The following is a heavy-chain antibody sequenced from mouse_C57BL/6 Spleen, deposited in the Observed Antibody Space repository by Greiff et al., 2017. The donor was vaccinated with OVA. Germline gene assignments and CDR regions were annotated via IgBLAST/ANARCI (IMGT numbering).Heavy chain of an antibody. CDR1: GFTFSDYY. V-gene: IGHV5-16*01. Sequence: DVKLVESEGGLVQPGSSMKLSCTASGFTFSDYYMAWVRQVPEKGLEWVANINYDGSSTYYLDSLKSRFIISRDNAKNILYLQMSSLKSEDTATYYCARDTGGLLSMDYWGQGTSVTVSS. D-gene: IGHD2-3*01. CDR2: INYDGSST. CDR3: ARDTGGLLSMDY. J-gene: IGHJ4*01.